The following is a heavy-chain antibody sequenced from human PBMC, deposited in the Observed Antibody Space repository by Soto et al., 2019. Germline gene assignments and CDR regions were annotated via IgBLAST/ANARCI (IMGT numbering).Heavy chain of an antibody. Sequence: GGSLRLSCAASGFTFSSYGMHWVRQAPGKGLEWVAFIWHDGGNKFYAESVKGRFTISRDNSKNTLYLQMTSLSAEDTAMYYCSLDGDVNTRFGKHYCGQATLVTVSS. CDR2: IWHDGGNK. J-gene: IGHJ4*02. CDR3: SLDGDVNTRFGKHY. D-gene: IGHD3-16*01. V-gene: IGHV3-30*02. CDR1: GFTFSSYG.